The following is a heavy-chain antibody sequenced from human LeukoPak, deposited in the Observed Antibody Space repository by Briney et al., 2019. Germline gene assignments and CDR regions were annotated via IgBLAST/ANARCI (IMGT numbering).Heavy chain of an antibody. V-gene: IGHV3-53*01. CDR3: ARGPLRGYSYGHFDY. CDR1: GFTVSSNY. CDR2: IYSGGST. Sequence: GGSLRLSCAASGFTVSSNYMSWVRQAPGKGLEWVSVIYSGGSTYYADSVKGRFTISRDNSKNTLYLQMNSLRAEDTAVYYCARGPLRGYSYGHFDYWGQGTLVTVSS. J-gene: IGHJ4*02. D-gene: IGHD5-18*01.